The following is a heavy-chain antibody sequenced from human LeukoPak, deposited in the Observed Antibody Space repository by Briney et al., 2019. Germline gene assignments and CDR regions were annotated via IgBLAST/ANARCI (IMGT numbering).Heavy chain of an antibody. CDR2: IYPGDSDT. V-gene: IGHV5-51*01. D-gene: IGHD3-9*01. CDR1: GYSFTNYW. CDR3: ARLHLTGSLAAVYFYY. Sequence: GESVKISCKGSGYSFTNYWIGWVRQMPGKGLEWMGIIYPGDSDTRYSPSFQGQVTISADKSISTASLQWSSLKASDTAMYYCARLHLTGSLAAVYFYYWAQGTLVTVSS. J-gene: IGHJ4*02.